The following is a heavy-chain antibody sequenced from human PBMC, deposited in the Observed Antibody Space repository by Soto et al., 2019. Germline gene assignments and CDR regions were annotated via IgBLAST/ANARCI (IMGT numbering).Heavy chain of an antibody. Sequence: EVQLVESGGGLVQPGGSRRVSCAASGFSFSNYAMNWVRQAPGKGLEWVSYISIGSGSIFYADSVKGRFTISRDDAKNSLSMLLNTLRDEDTAVYYCVRDDRWALDFWGQGTMVTVSS. J-gene: IGHJ3*01. D-gene: IGHD3-22*01. CDR2: ISIGSGSI. CDR1: GFSFSNYA. CDR3: VRDDRWALDF. V-gene: IGHV3-48*02.